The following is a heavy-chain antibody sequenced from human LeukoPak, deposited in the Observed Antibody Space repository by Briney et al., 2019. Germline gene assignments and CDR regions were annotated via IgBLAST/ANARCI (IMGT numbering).Heavy chain of an antibody. D-gene: IGHD3-3*01. J-gene: IGHJ4*02. V-gene: IGHV3-7*01. CDR3: ARYYDFWSGYPPWDY. Sequence: PGGSLRLSCVASGFTFSSYWMSWVRQAPGKGLEWVAHIKKDGSEEYYVDSVKGRFTISRDNAKNSLYLQMNSLRAEDTAVYYCARYYDFWSGYPPWDYWGQGTLVTVSS. CDR2: IKKDGSEE. CDR1: GFTFSSYW.